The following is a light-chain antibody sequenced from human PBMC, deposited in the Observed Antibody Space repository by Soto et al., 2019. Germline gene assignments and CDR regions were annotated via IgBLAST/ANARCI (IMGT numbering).Light chain of an antibody. Sequence: EIVMTQSPATLSVSPGERATLSCRASQSVSSNLAWYQQNPGQAPRLLIYGASTRATGIAARFSGSGSGTEFTLTISSLQSEDFAVYYCQQYNNWPRTCGQGTKV. V-gene: IGKV3-15*01. CDR3: QQYNNWPRT. CDR2: GAS. J-gene: IGKJ1*01. CDR1: QSVSSN.